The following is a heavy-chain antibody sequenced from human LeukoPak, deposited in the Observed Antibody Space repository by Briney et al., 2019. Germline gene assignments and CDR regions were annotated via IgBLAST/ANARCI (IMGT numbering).Heavy chain of an antibody. D-gene: IGHD4-17*01. CDR1: GDSISSTTYW. CDR3: ARASRYGDYAPVWFDP. J-gene: IGHJ5*02. Sequence: PSETLSLTCTVSGDSISSTTYWWGWIRQSPGKGLEWIGSMSYVGITSYNPSLKSRVTISVDTSKNQFSLMLSSVTAADTAVYYCARASRYGDYAPVWFDPWGQGTLVTVSS. CDR2: MSYVGIT. V-gene: IGHV4-39*02.